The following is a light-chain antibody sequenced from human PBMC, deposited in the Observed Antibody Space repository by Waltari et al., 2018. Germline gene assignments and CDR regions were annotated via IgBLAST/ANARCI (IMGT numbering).Light chain of an antibody. CDR2: TAS. CDR1: QAIRDYY. V-gene: IGKV1-16*01. Sequence: DIQMTQSPSSLSPSVGDSVTITCRASQAIRDYYLAWFQQKPGKAPKPLIYTASNLRSGVPSRFSGSGSGTDFTLTINSLQPEDFATYYCQRYNAYPFTFGRGTKVEIK. J-gene: IGKJ4*01. CDR3: QRYNAYPFT.